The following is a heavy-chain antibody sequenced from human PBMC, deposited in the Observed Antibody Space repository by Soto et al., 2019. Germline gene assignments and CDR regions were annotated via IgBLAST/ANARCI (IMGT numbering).Heavy chain of an antibody. CDR3: GRGADTIAH. J-gene: IGHJ5*02. V-gene: IGHV1-18*01. D-gene: IGHD5-18*01. CDR1: GYTFTSYG. Sequence: QVQLVQSGTEVKKPGASVKVSCKASGYTFTSYGISWVRQAPGQGLEWVGWISAYNGNTDYAEKLQGRVTMTTDTSTSTDYMELRSLRSDDTAVYYCGRGADTIAHWGQGTLVTVSS. CDR2: ISAYNGNT.